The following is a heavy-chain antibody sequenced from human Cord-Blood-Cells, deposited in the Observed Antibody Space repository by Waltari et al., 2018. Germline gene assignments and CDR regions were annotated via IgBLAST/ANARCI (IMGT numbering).Heavy chain of an antibody. D-gene: IGHD1-26*01. CDR1: GGSISSRNW. V-gene: IGHV4-4*02. J-gene: IGHJ5*02. CDR3: ARRPPGVGATNWFDP. CDR2: IYHSGST. Sequence: QVQLQESGPGLVKPSGTLSLTCAVSGGSISSRNWWTGFRQPPGKGLEGIREIYHSGSTNYNPSLKSRVTISVDKSKNQFSLKLSSVTAADTAVYYCARRPPGVGATNWFDPWGQGTLVTVSS.